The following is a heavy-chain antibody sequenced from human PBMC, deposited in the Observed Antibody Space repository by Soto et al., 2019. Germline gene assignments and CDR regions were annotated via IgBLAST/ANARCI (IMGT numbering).Heavy chain of an antibody. J-gene: IGHJ3*02. CDR2: ISAYNGHT. V-gene: IGHV1-18*01. D-gene: IGHD4-17*01. CDR1: GYTFTNYK. CDR3: ARTTVTSPSYAFDI. Sequence: QVQLVQSGAEVKKPGASVKVSCKASGYTFTNYKITWVRKAPGQGLEWMGWISAYNGHTNYAQKFQGRVTMTTDTSTSAAYLELRSLRSDDTAVYYCARTTVTSPSYAFDIWGQGTMVTVSS.